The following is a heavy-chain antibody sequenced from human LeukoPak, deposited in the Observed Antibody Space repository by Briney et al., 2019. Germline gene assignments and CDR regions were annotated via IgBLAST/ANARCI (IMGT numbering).Heavy chain of an antibody. CDR2: ISGSSGST. D-gene: IGHD4-23*01. CDR1: GFTFSSYA. Sequence: GGSLRLSCAASGFTFSSYAMSWVRQAPGKGLEWVSAISGSSGSTYYADSVKGRFTISRDNSKNTLYLQMNSLRAEDTAVYYCAKDRAMVVTGQLWYWGQGTLVTVSS. J-gene: IGHJ4*02. V-gene: IGHV3-23*01. CDR3: AKDRAMVVTGQLWY.